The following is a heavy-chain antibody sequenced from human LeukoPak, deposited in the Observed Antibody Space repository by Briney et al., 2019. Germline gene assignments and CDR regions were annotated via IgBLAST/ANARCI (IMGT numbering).Heavy chain of an antibody. CDR2: MNPNSGNT. V-gene: IGHV1-8*01. D-gene: IGHD3-22*01. J-gene: IGHJ4*02. CDR3: ARGPWVYDSSGYYYGGLDY. CDR1: GYTFTSYD. Sequence: ASVKVSCKASGYTFTSYDINWLRQATGQGLEWMGWMNPNSGNTGYAQKFQGRVTMTRNTSISTAYMELSSLRSEDTAVYYCARGPWVYDSSGYYYGGLDYWGQGTLVTVSS.